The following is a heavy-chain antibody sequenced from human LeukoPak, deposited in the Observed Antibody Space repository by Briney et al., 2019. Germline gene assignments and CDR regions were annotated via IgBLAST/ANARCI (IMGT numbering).Heavy chain of an antibody. J-gene: IGHJ6*03. CDR2: ITSRGSHI. CDR3: ARVAQGATTENYFYYYMDV. CDR1: GFAFNSYT. Sequence: GGSLRLSCAASGFAFNSYTITWVRQAPGKGLESVSSITSRGSHIYIADSVKGRFTISRDNAENSLFLQMSSLSVEDTAVYYCARVAQGATTENYFYYYMDVWGKGTTVTVSS. V-gene: IGHV3-21*01. D-gene: IGHD4-11*01.